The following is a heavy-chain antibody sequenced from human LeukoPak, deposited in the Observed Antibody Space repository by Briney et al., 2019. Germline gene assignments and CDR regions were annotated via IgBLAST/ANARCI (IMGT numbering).Heavy chain of an antibody. CDR3: ARGRSYYDSSGFADY. Sequence: GASVKVSCKASGYTFTSYGISWVRQAPGQGLEWMGWISAYNGNTNYAQKLQGRVTMTTDTSTSTAYMELRSLRSDDTAVYYCARGRSYYDSSGFADYWGQGTLVTVSS. CDR2: ISAYNGNT. J-gene: IGHJ4*02. CDR1: GYTFTSYG. V-gene: IGHV1-18*01. D-gene: IGHD3-22*01.